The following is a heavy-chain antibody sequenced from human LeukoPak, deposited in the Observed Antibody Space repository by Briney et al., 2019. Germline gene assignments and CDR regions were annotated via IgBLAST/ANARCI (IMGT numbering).Heavy chain of an antibody. V-gene: IGHV3-48*01. CDR3: ARDHLRGGGIMGAAFDI. CDR1: GFTFSSYS. CDR2: MSSSSSTI. Sequence: GGNLRLSCAGSGFTFSSYSMNWDRPGQGQGLGWGSYMSSSSSTIDYADSAKGRFTISRENAKNSLYLQMISLRAEDTAVYDCARDHLRGGGIMGAAFDIWGQGTMVTVSS. D-gene: IGHD3-16*01. J-gene: IGHJ3*02.